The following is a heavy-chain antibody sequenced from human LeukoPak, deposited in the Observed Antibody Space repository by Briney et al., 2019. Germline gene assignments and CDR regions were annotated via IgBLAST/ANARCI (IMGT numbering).Heavy chain of an antibody. CDR2: INHSGST. Sequence: SETLSLTCAVYGGSFSGYYCSWIRQPPGKGLEWIGEINHSGSTNYNPSLKSRVTISVDTSKNQFSLKLSSVTAADTAVYYCARAKRREYSSSFVDYWGQGTLVTVSS. D-gene: IGHD6-6*01. CDR1: GGSFSGYY. V-gene: IGHV4-34*01. CDR3: ARAKRREYSSSFVDY. J-gene: IGHJ4*02.